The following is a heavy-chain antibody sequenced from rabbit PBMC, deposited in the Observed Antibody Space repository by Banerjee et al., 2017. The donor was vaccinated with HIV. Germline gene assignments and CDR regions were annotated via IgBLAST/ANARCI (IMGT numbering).Heavy chain of an antibody. D-gene: IGHD1-1*01. J-gene: IGHJ4*01. CDR1: GNDFSAYA. V-gene: IGHV1S45*01. CDR2: IYGGFSGST. CDR3: ARWATSDSWSLNL. Sequence: QQQLVESGGGLVKPEGSLTLTCKASGNDFSAYAISWVRQAPGKGLEWIACIYGGFSGSTYYASWAKGRFTISKTSSTTVTLQMTSLTAADTATHFCARWATSDSWSLNLWGPGTLVTVS.